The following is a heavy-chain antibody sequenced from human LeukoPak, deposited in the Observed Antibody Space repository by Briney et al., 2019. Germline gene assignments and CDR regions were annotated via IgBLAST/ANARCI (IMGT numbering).Heavy chain of an antibody. CDR3: ARDFYGDDGHHPFDY. D-gene: IGHD2/OR15-2a*01. Sequence: SETLSLTCSASGGSISNYYWNWIRKPAGKGLEWIGRIYASGSTNYNPSLKSRVTISMDKSKNPFSLNLKSVTAADTGFYYCARDFYGDDGHHPFDYWGQGIQVTVSS. J-gene: IGHJ4*02. V-gene: IGHV4-4*07. CDR2: IYASGST. CDR1: GGSISNYY.